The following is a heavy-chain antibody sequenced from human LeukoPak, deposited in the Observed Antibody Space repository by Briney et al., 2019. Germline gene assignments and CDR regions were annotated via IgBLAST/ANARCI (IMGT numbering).Heavy chain of an antibody. J-gene: IGHJ4*02. CDR1: GFFINIYA. Sequence: GGSLRLSCAASGFFINIYAMSWVRPPPGKGLGWVSGISGGGGTTYYTDSEEGRFTTSGDNSKNTLNVQINNPRAEDTAVYYCAKFFLGSCNAGSCYDDFDYWGQGTLVTVSS. V-gene: IGHV3-23*01. CDR2: ISGGGGTT. CDR3: AKFFLGSCNAGSCYDDFDY. D-gene: IGHD2-15*01.